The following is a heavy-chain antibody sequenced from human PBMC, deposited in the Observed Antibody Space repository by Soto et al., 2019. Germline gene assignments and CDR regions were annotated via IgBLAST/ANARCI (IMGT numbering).Heavy chain of an antibody. CDR2: IYYSGST. D-gene: IGHD3-16*02. V-gene: IGHV4-31*03. J-gene: IGHJ3*02. CDR3: ASWKEGVIVSNAFDI. CDR1: GGSISSGGYY. Sequence: SETLSLTCTVSGGSISSGGYYWSWIRQHPGKGLEWIGYIYYSGSTYYNPSLKSRVTISVDTSKNQFSLKLSSVTAADTAVYYCASWKEGVIVSNAFDIWGQGTMVTVSS.